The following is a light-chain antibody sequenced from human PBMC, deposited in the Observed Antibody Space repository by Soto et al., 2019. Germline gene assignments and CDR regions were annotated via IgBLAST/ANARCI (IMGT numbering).Light chain of an antibody. V-gene: IGLV8-61*01. Sequence: QAVVTXEASLSVSPGGTVTXXXGXXXXXVSSRYYPSWYRQDPGQTPRTLIYSGDIRSSGVPDRFSGSILGSKAALTITGAQADDESVYYCVLYMKGDIRVFGGGTKVTVL. CDR2: SGD. CDR3: VLYMKGDIRV. CDR1: XXXVSSRYY. J-gene: IGLJ2*01.